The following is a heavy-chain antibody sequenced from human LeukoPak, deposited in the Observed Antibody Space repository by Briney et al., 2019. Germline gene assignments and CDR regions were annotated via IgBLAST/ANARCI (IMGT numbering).Heavy chain of an antibody. CDR1: GYTFTDFY. D-gene: IGHD3-3*01. V-gene: IGHV1-2*02. CDR2: INPKSGGT. Sequence: GXSVKVSCKASGYTFTDFYMHWVRQAPGQGLEWMGWINPKSGGTSYAQKFQGRVTMTRDTSISTAYMELSRLRSDDTAVYYCAREGITIFGVVSVKGMDVWGQGTTVTVSS. J-gene: IGHJ6*02. CDR3: AREGITIFGVVSVKGMDV.